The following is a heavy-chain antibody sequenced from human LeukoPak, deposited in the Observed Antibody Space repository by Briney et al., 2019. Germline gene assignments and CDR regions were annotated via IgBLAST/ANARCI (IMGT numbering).Heavy chain of an antibody. V-gene: IGHV4-39*01. Sequence: TSETLSLTCTVSGGSISSSSYYWGWIRQPPGKGLEWIGSIYYSGSTYYNPSLKSRVTISVDTSKNQFSLKLSSVTAADTAVYYCAGLTTYYYDSSGYRFWGQGTLVTVSS. CDR3: AGLTTYYYDSSGYRF. CDR1: GGSISSSSYY. J-gene: IGHJ4*02. CDR2: IYYSGST. D-gene: IGHD3-22*01.